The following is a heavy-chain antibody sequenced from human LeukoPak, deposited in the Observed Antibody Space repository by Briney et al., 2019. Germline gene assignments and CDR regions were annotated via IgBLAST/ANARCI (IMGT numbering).Heavy chain of an antibody. CDR2: ISGSGGGT. J-gene: IGHJ4*02. CDR3: AKDLRFGDSPGNRFDY. V-gene: IGHV3-23*01. Sequence: GGSLRLSCAASRFTFTGYAMTWVRQAPRKGLEWVSAISGSGGGTYYADSVKGRFTISRDNSKNTLYLQMNSLRAEDTAVYYCAKDLRFGDSPGNRFDYWGQGTLVTVSS. CDR1: RFTFTGYA. D-gene: IGHD3-10*01.